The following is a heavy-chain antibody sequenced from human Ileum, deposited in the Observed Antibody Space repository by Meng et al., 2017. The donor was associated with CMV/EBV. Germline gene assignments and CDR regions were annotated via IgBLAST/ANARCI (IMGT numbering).Heavy chain of an antibody. D-gene: IGHD2-15*01. J-gene: IGHJ5*02. Sequence: VHPQVPAPGLVRPSDTLALFLTVLGASMNDYLWPWIRQPAGKGLEWIGRIYSNGATNYNPSLQSRVTMSIDTSKNQFSLKVTSVTAADTAVYYWARWGSGMSPTADWFDPWGQGTLVTVSS. CDR3: ARWGSGMSPTADWFDP. CDR2: IYSNGAT. V-gene: IGHV4-4*07. CDR1: GASMNDYL.